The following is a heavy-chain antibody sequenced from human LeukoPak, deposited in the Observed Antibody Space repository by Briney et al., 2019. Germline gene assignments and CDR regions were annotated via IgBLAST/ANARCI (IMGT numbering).Heavy chain of an antibody. V-gene: IGHV3-64*02. CDR2: IGGNGDTS. J-gene: IGHJ4*02. CDR1: GFTFSNYA. D-gene: IGHD4-17*01. Sequence: PGGSLRLSCAASGFTFSNYAMHWVRQAPGKGLEYVSAIGGNGDTSYYADSVKGRFTISRDNAKNSLYLQMNSLRAEDTAVYYCARDLYDGYGAFDYWGQGTLVTVSS. CDR3: ARDLYDGYGAFDY.